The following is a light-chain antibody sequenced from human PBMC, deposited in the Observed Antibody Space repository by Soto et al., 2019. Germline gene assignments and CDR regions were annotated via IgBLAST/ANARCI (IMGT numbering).Light chain of an antibody. CDR3: ATWDYSLNGRWV. Sequence: QSVLTQPPSASGTPGQRVTISCSGSSSNIGSNAVNWYQHLPGTAPKLLIYSSNQRPSGVPDRFSGSRSGTAASLAISGLQSEDEADFYCATWDYSLNGRWVFGGGTKLTVL. CDR1: SSNIGSNA. V-gene: IGLV1-44*01. CDR2: SSN. J-gene: IGLJ3*02.